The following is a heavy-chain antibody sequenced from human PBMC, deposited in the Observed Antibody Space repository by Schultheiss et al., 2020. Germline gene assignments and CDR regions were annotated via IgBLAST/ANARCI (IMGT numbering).Heavy chain of an antibody. J-gene: IGHJ6*02. V-gene: IGHV3-23*01. CDR1: GFTFSNYA. CDR3: ARDVYYYGMDV. CDR2: ISGSGGST. Sequence: GGSLRLSCGASGFTFSNYAMSWVRQAPGKGLEWVSAISGSGGSTYYADSVKGRFTISRDNAKNSLYLQMNSLRAEDTAVYYCARDVYYYGMDVWGQGTTVTVSS.